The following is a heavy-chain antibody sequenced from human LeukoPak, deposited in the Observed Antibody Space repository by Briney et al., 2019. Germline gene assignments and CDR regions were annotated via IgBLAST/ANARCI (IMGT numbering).Heavy chain of an antibody. CDR1: GFTFSNYA. J-gene: IGHJ5*02. Sequence: GGSLRLSCAASGFTFSNYAMSWVRQAPGKGLAWVSVTSGSGGSTYYGDSVKGRFTISRDNSKNTLYLQMNSLRADDTAVYYCAKGGLVHRFDPWGQGTLVTVSS. CDR3: AKGGLVHRFDP. CDR2: TSGSGGST. V-gene: IGHV3-23*01.